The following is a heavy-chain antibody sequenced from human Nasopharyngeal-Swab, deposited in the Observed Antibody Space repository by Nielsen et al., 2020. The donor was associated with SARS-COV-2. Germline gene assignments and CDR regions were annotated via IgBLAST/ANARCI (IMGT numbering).Heavy chain of an antibody. CDR3: ARVLGYGSGSYYNAVFYYYGMDV. Sequence: ASVKVSCKASGYTFTSYAMHWVRQVPGQRLEWMGWINAGNGNTKYSQKFQGRVTITRDTSASTAYMELSSLRSEDTAVYYCARVLGYGSGSYYNAVFYYYGMDVWGQGTTVTVSS. J-gene: IGHJ6*02. D-gene: IGHD3-10*01. V-gene: IGHV1-3*01. CDR1: GYTFTSYA. CDR2: INAGNGNT.